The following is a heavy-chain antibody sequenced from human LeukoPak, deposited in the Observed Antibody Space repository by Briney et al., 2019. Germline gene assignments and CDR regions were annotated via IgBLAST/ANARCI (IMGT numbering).Heavy chain of an antibody. CDR2: INPNSGGT. Sequence: EASVKVSCKASGYTFTGYYMHWVRQAPGQGLEWMGWINPNSGGTNYAQKFQGRVTMTRDTSISTAYMELSRLRSDDTAVYYCARDLRFGELNWFDPWGQGTLVTVSS. J-gene: IGHJ5*02. V-gene: IGHV1-2*02. CDR3: ARDLRFGELNWFDP. D-gene: IGHD3-16*01. CDR1: GYTFTGYY.